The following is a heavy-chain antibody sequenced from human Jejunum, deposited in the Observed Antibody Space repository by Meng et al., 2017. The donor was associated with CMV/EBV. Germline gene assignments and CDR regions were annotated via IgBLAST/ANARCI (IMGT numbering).Heavy chain of an antibody. D-gene: IGHD3-9*01. CDR2: IHHASGT. CDR3: ANFGRGFNWLNFDF. Sequence: RRSPGNGLVWIATIHHASGTYSDPSLKSRATISIDTYKDQFSLMLNSLSVEDTAVYYCANFGRGFNWLNFDFWGQGSLVTVSS. J-gene: IGHJ4*02. V-gene: IGHV4-38-2*01.